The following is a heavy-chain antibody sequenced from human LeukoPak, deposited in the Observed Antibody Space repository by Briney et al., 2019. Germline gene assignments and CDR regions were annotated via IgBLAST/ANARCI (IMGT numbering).Heavy chain of an antibody. CDR1: GFTFSSYA. Sequence: PGGSLRLSCAASGFTFSSYAMSWVRQAPGKGLEWVAVIWYDGSNKYYADSVKGRFTISRDNSKNTLYLQMNSLRAEDTAVYYCAGGEVVVNTFDAFDIWGQGTMVTVSS. CDR3: AGGEVVVNTFDAFDI. J-gene: IGHJ3*02. V-gene: IGHV3-33*08. CDR2: IWYDGSNK. D-gene: IGHD3-22*01.